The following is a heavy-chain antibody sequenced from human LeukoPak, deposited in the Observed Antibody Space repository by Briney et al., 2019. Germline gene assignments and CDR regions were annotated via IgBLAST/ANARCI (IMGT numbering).Heavy chain of an antibody. CDR2: IYYSGST. CDR3: ARDTVAVAGTDY. J-gene: IGHJ4*02. Sequence: PSETLSLTCTVSGGSISSSDYFWGWIRQPPGKGLEWIGNIYYSGSTYYNPSLKSRVTISVDTSKNQFSLKLTSVTAADTAVYYCARDTVAVAGTDYWGQGTLVTVSS. D-gene: IGHD6-19*01. V-gene: IGHV4-39*07. CDR1: GGSISSSDYF.